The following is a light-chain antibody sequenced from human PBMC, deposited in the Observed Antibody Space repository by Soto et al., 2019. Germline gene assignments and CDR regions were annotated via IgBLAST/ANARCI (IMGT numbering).Light chain of an antibody. V-gene: IGLV1-47*01. CDR2: KSN. CDR1: SSNFASNS. J-gene: IGLJ2*01. CDR3: VAWDDNLSCVL. Sequence: QSVLTQPPSASGTPGQRVTISCSGSSSNFASNSVYWYQQVPGTAPKLLIYKSNQRPSGVPDRFSGSKSGTSASLAISALRSEDEADYYCVAWDDNLSCVLFGGGTKLTVL.